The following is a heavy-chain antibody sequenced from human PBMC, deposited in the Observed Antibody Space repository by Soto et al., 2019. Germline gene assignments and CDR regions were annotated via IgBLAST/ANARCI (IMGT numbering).Heavy chain of an antibody. Sequence: SETLSLTCTVSGGSISSSSYYWGWIRQPPGKGLEWIGSIYYSGSTYYNPSLKSRVTISVDTSKNQFSLKLSSVTAADTAVYYCASHYGSGSYYYYYYYGMDVWGQGTTVTVSS. J-gene: IGHJ6*02. CDR3: ASHYGSGSYYYYYYYGMDV. V-gene: IGHV4-39*01. D-gene: IGHD3-10*01. CDR1: GGSISSSSYY. CDR2: IYYSGST.